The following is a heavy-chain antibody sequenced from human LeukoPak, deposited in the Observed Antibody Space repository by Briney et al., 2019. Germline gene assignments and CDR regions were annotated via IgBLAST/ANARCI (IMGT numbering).Heavy chain of an antibody. Sequence: SETLSLTCAVYGGSFSGYYWSWIRQPPGKGLEWIGEINHSGSTNYNPSLTSRVTISVDTSKNQFSLKLSSVTAADTAVYYCASRPIVVVPAAHYDYWGQGTLVTVSS. CDR2: INHSGST. V-gene: IGHV4-34*01. D-gene: IGHD2-2*01. CDR1: GGSFSGYY. CDR3: ASRPIVVVPAAHYDY. J-gene: IGHJ4*02.